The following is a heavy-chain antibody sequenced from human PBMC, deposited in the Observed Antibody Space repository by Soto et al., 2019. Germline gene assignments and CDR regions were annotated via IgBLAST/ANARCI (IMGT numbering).Heavy chain of an antibody. CDR2: IKSKTDGGET. V-gene: IGHV3-15*01. J-gene: IGHJ6*03. CDR1: GFTFSNAW. Sequence: GGSLRLSCAASGFTFSNAWMSWVRQAPGKGLEWVGRIKSKTDGGETDYAVPVTGRFTISRDNSKNTLYLQMNSLKTEDTAVYYCTTEGGGSGSYYQRDYYYYYMDVWGKGTTVTVSS. D-gene: IGHD3-10*01. CDR3: TTEGGGSGSYYQRDYYYYYMDV.